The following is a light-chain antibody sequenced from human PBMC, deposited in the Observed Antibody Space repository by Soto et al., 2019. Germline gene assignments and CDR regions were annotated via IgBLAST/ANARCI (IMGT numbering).Light chain of an antibody. CDR2: DAS. Sequence: DIQMIQSPTTLSASVEDRVIITCRARQSISSWLAWYQQKPGKAPKLLIYDASSLESGVPSRFSGSGSGTEFTLTISSLQPDDFATYYCQQATFGQGTKVDIK. V-gene: IGKV1-5*01. CDR3: QQAT. J-gene: IGKJ1*01. CDR1: QSISSW.